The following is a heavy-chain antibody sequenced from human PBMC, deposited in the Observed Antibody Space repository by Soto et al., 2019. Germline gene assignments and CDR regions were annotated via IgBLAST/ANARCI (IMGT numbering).Heavy chain of an antibody. D-gene: IGHD1-1*01. V-gene: IGHV1-18*01. Sequence: QVQLVQSGAEVKKPGASVKVSCKASGYTFTSYGISWVRQAPGQGLEWMGWISAYNGNTNYAQKLQGRVTMTTDTSTRTACMELRSLRSDDTAVYYCAGVTTGTTRGVYYYYGMDVWGQGTTVTVSS. CDR3: AGVTTGTTRGVYYYYGMDV. J-gene: IGHJ6*02. CDR1: GYTFTSYG. CDR2: ISAYNGNT.